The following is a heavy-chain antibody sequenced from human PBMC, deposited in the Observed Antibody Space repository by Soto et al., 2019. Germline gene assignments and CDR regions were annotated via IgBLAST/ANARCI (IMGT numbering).Heavy chain of an antibody. D-gene: IGHD2-15*01. J-gene: IGHJ4*02. V-gene: IGHV3-23*01. Sequence: EVQLLESGGGLVQPGGSLRLSCAASGFTLSNYAMSWVRQAPGKGLEWVSAISGSGGSTYYADSVKGRVTISRDSSKNTLYLHMNSLRAEDTAVYYCAKGGGSCCFDCWGQGTLVTVSS. CDR1: GFTLSNYA. CDR2: ISGSGGST. CDR3: AKGGGSCCFDC.